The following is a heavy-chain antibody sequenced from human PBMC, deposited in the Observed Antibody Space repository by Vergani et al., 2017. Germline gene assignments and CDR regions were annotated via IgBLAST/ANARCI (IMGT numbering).Heavy chain of an antibody. CDR3: AGDNNPYGAGPWSFIDY. D-gene: IGHD4-17*01. CDR2: ISAYNGNT. V-gene: IGHV1-18*01. Sequence: QVQLVQSGAEVKKPGSSVKVSCKASGYTFTSYGISWVRQAPGQGLEWMGWISAYNGNTNYAQKLQGRVTMTTDTSTSTAYMGLRSLRSDDTAVYYCAGDNNPYGAGPWSFIDYWGQGTLVTVSS. J-gene: IGHJ4*02. CDR1: GYTFTSYG.